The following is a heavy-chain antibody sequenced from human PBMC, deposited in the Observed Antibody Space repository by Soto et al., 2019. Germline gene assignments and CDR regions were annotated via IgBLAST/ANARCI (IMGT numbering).Heavy chain of an antibody. V-gene: IGHV1-69*01. J-gene: IGHJ6*02. D-gene: IGHD6-13*01. CDR3: AREKVCRSWYTNHYYSMAV. Sequence: QVQLVQSGAAVKKPGSSVKFSCKAYGGNFSSCAISCVRQAPGQGLEWRGGLIPIFVTANYAQKFQGRVTITADESTSTAYMELSSLRTEDTAVYYCAREKVCRSWYTNHYYSMAVWGHGTTVTVS. CDR1: GGNFSSCA. CDR2: LIPIFVTA.